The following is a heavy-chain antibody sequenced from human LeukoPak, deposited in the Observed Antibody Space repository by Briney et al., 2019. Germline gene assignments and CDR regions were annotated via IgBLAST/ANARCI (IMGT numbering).Heavy chain of an antibody. V-gene: IGHV3-21*01. CDR2: IRSSGSYI. J-gene: IGHJ2*01. D-gene: IGHD2-21*01. Sequence: PGRCLRLSCAASGLTFSIFYMNWVRQAPGRGLEWVSSIRSSGSYIYYTDSMNGRFTISRDNTENSLYLQMNRLRFEDTAVYYCARSGGEGGWYFDLWGRGTLVTVSS. CDR1: GLTFSIFY. CDR3: ARSGGEGGWYFDL.